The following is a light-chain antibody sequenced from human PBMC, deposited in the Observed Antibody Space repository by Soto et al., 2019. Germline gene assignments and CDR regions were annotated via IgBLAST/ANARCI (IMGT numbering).Light chain of an antibody. CDR1: RSINSN. Sequence: MTQSPSTLSASAGERVTLSCRASRSINSNLAWYKQKPAQAPSLLIYDTSTRDTGIPARFSGSGSGTEFTLTISSLKFEDFEVYYCQQDNNWPRTFGQGTKVDIK. V-gene: IGKV3-15*01. CDR2: DTS. CDR3: QQDNNWPRT. J-gene: IGKJ1*01.